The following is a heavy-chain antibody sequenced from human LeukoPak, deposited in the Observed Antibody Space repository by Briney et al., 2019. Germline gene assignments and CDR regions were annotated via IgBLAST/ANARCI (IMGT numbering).Heavy chain of an antibody. D-gene: IGHD3-10*01. CDR3: ARSQTYYGSGDY. J-gene: IGHJ4*02. CDR1: SGSFSNGDYY. Sequence: SETLSLTCTVSSGSFSNGDYYWSWLRQPPGKALEWIGYIYYTGSAYYNPSLGGRVTLSVDTSKNQFSVKLSSVTAADTAVYYCARSQTYYGSGDYWGQGTLVTVSS. CDR2: IYYTGSA. V-gene: IGHV4-61*08.